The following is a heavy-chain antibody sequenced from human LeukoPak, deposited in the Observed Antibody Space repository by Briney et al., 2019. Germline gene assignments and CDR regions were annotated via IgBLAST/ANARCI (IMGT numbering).Heavy chain of an antibody. Sequence: ASVKVSCKASGYTFTGYYMHWVRQAPGQGLEWMGWINPNSGGTNYAQKFQGRVTMTRDTSISTAYMELSRLRSEDTAVYYCARGTYYYDSSGYYQATFGYWGQGTLVTVSS. J-gene: IGHJ4*02. D-gene: IGHD3-22*01. CDR3: ARGTYYYDSSGYYQATFGY. CDR2: INPNSGGT. V-gene: IGHV1-2*02. CDR1: GYTFTGYY.